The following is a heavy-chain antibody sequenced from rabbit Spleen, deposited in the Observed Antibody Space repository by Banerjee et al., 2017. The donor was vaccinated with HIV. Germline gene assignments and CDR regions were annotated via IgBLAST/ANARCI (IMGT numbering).Heavy chain of an antibody. V-gene: IGHV1S29*01. D-gene: IGHD4-1*01. J-gene: IGHJ4*01. Sequence: QQQLKETGGGLVQPGGSLTLSCKASGFSLSSNELNWVRQAPGKGLEYIGWISTFGSAYYANWVNGRFTISSDNAQNTVGLQVTSLTAADTATYFCARDSAGREDFNLWGPGTLVTGS. CDR2: ISTFGSA. CDR1: GFSLSSNE. CDR3: ARDSAGREDFNL.